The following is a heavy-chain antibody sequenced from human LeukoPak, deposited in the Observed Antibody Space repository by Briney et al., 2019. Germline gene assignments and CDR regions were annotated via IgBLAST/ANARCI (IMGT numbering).Heavy chain of an antibody. CDR3: ARDHCGGSCKQWYFDL. CDR2: IYTSGST. CDR1: GGSISSYY. Sequence: PSETLSLTRTVSGGSISSYYWGWIRQPAGKGLEWIGCIYTSGSTNYNPSLKSRVTISVDTSKNQFSLKLSSVTAADTAVYYCARDHCGGSCKQWYFDLWGRGTLVTVSS. J-gene: IGHJ2*01. D-gene: IGHD2-15*01. V-gene: IGHV4-4*07.